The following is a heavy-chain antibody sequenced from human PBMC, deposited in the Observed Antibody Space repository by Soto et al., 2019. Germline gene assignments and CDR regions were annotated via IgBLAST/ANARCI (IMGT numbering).Heavy chain of an antibody. J-gene: IGHJ4*02. CDR2: ISSSSSYT. CDR3: VSSLDRRVLDY. Sequence: QVQLVESGGGLVKPGGSLRLSCAASGFTFSDYYMTWIRQAPGKGLEWVSYISSSSSYTNYADSVKGRFTISRDNAKNSLYLQINSLRAEDTAVYYCVSSLDRRVLDYWGQGTLVTVSS. D-gene: IGHD3-10*01. V-gene: IGHV3-11*05. CDR1: GFTFSDYY.